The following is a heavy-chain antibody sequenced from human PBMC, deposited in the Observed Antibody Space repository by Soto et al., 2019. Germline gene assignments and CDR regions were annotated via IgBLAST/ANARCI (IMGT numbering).Heavy chain of an antibody. J-gene: IGHJ4*02. CDR3: ARAPKVSGSSQTRPDF. CDR2: ISQSGNT. CDR1: GGTFSSYA. V-gene: IGHV4-34*01. Sequence: SCKASGGTFSSYAISWIRQPPGKGLEWIGEISQSGNTNYSPSLKSRVSISIDTSKKQFSLNLASVSAADTAVYYCARAPKVSGSSQTRPDFWGQGTLVTVSS. D-gene: IGHD6-6*01.